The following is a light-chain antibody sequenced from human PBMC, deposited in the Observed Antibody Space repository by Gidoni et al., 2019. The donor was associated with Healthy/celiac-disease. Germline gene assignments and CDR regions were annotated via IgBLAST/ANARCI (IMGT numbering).Light chain of an antibody. CDR3: PQSNSYPPLT. V-gene: IGKV1-5*03. CDR2: KAS. Sequence: DIQMTQSPSTLSASVGDRVTITCRASQSISSWLAWYQQKPGKAPKLLIYKASSLESGVPSRFSGSGSGTEFTLTISSLQPDDFATYYCPQSNSYPPLTFGGGTKVEI. CDR1: QSISSW. J-gene: IGKJ4*01.